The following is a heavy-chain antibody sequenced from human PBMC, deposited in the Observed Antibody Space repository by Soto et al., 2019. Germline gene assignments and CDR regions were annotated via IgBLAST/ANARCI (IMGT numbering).Heavy chain of an antibody. CDR3: ARATDYAILTGYSDYFDY. Sequence: PSETLSLTCTVSGGSISSYYWSWIRQPPGKGLEWIGYIYYSGSTNYNPSLKSRVTISVDTSKNQFSLKLSSVTAADTAVYYCARATDYAILTGYSDYFDYWGQGALVTVSS. CDR1: GGSISSYY. CDR2: IYYSGST. J-gene: IGHJ4*02. D-gene: IGHD3-9*01. V-gene: IGHV4-59*08.